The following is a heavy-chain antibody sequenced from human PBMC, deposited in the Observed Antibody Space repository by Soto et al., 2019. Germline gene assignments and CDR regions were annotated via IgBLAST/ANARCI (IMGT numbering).Heavy chain of an antibody. J-gene: IGHJ5*02. CDR2: VSHDGSNK. Sequence: QVQLVESGGGVVQPGRSLRLSCAASGFTFSAYGMHWVRQSPGKGLEWVAVVSHDGSNKYYADSVKGRFTISRDNTKTTYRQMNSLTAEDTAVYYCAKDKYGSGLMPPHHWGQGTLVTVSS. CDR3: AKDKYGSGLMPPHH. V-gene: IGHV3-30*18. CDR1: GFTFSAYG. D-gene: IGHD3-10*01.